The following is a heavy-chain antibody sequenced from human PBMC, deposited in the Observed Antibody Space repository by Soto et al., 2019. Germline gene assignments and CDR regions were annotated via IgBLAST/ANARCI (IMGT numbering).Heavy chain of an antibody. D-gene: IGHD6-19*01. CDR1: GFTFSSYW. CDR3: ARVFSSGWYRGVGFDY. J-gene: IGHJ4*02. Sequence: GGSLRLSCAASGFTFSSYWMHWVRQTPGKGLVWVSRSNSDGSSTTYADSVKGRFTMSRDNAKNTLYLQMNSLRAEETAVYYCARVFSSGWYRGVGFDYWGQGTLVTVSS. CDR2: SNSDGSST. V-gene: IGHV3-74*01.